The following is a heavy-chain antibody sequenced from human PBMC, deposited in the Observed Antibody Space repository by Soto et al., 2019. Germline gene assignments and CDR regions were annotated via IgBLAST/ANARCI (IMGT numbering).Heavy chain of an antibody. J-gene: IGHJ6*02. V-gene: IGHV3-23*01. Sequence: VGSLRLSCAASGFTFMSYAMGCFLQSPVKVLEWVSAISGSGGSTYYADSVKGRFTISRDNSKNTLYLQMNSLRAEDTAVYYCAKDLDYSPASDYYYGMDVWGQGTTVTVSS. D-gene: IGHD4-4*01. CDR2: ISGSGGST. CDR1: GFTFMSYA. CDR3: AKDLDYSPASDYYYGMDV.